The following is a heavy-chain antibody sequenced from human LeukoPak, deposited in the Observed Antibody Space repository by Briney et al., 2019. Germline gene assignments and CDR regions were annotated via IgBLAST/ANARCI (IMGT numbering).Heavy chain of an antibody. CDR2: ISSSSSYI. CDR3: AREGYCSGGSCYWVGDY. CDR1: GFTFSSYS. J-gene: IGHJ4*02. D-gene: IGHD2-15*01. Sequence: PGGSLRLSCAASGFTFSSYSMNWVRQAPGKGLEWVSSISSSSSYIYYADSVKGRFTISRDNAKNSLYLQMNSLRAEDTAVYYCAREGYCSGGSCYWVGDYWGQGTLVTVSS. V-gene: IGHV3-21*01.